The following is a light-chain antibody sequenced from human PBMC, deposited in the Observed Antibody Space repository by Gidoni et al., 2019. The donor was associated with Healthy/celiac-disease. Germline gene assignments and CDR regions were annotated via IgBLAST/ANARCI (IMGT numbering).Light chain of an antibody. CDR1: SSNIGAGSD. CDR3: QSYDSRLRGFYV. Sequence: QSVLTQPPSVSGAPGQRVTISCTGSSSNIGAGSDVHWYQQLPGTAPKLLIYGNSNRPSGVPDRFSGSKSGTSASLAITGLQAVDEADYYCQSYDSRLRGFYVFGTGTKVTVL. J-gene: IGLJ1*01. V-gene: IGLV1-40*01. CDR2: GNS.